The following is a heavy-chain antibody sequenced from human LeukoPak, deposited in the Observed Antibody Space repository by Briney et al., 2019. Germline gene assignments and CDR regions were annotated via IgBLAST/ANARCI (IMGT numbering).Heavy chain of an antibody. V-gene: IGHV1-18*01. D-gene: IGHD6-19*01. J-gene: IGHJ6*03. CDR1: GYTFTSYG. CDR3: ARARSSGWYETYYYYYYMDV. Sequence: ASVKVSRKASGYTFTSYGISWVRQAPGQGLEWMGWISAYNGNTNYAQKLQGRVTMTTDTSTSTAYMELRSLRSDDTAVYYCARARSSGWYETYYYYYYMDVWGKGTTVTVSS. CDR2: ISAYNGNT.